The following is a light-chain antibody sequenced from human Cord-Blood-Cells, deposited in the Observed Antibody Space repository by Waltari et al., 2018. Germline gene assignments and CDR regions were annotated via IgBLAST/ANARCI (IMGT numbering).Light chain of an antibody. CDR3: HQFNNYPYT. J-gene: IGKJ2*01. Sequence: AIQLNQSPSSLSASVGDRVTITCRASQGISSALAWYQQKPGKAPKLLIYDASSLESGVPSRCSGSGSGTDFTLPISSLQPEDFATYYCHQFNNYPYTFGQGTKLEIK. CDR1: QGISSA. CDR2: DAS. V-gene: IGKV1D-13*01.